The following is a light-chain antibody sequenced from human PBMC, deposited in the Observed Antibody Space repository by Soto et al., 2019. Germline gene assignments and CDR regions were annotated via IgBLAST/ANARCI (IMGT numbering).Light chain of an antibody. V-gene: IGKV3-15*01. CDR1: QSVSSN. J-gene: IGKJ4*01. CDR3: QQYDNWPPLT. Sequence: EIVMTQSPATLSLSPGERATLSCRASQSVSSNLAWYQQKPGQAPRLLIYGASTRATGVPARFSGSGPGTEFTLTISTLQSEDFAVYYCQQYDNWPPLTLGGGTKVDIK. CDR2: GAS.